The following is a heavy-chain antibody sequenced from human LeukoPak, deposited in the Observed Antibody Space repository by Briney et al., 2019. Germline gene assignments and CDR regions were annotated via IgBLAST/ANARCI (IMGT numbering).Heavy chain of an antibody. D-gene: IGHD3-10*02. CDR2: IYTSGST. CDR1: GGSISSYY. J-gene: IGHJ3*01. V-gene: IGHV4-4*07. Sequence: NPSETLSLTCTVSGGSISSYYWSWIRQPAGKGLEWIGRIYTSGSTNYNPSLKSRVTMSVATSKNQLSLKPSSVTAADTAVYNCARDPKLFGELSEWGQGTMITVSS. CDR3: ARDPKLFGELSE.